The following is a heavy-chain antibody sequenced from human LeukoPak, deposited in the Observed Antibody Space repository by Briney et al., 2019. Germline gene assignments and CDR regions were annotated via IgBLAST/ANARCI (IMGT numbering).Heavy chain of an antibody. V-gene: IGHV1-69*02. CDR1: GGTFTSYT. CDR2: IIPILGIA. CDR3: ARGMGVVVPAAFI. Sequence: SVKVSCKASGGTFTSYTISWVRQAPGQGLEWMGRIIPILGIANYAQKFQGRVTITADKSTSTAYMELSSLRSEDTAVYYCARGMGVVVPAAFIWGQGTMVTVSS. D-gene: IGHD2-2*01. J-gene: IGHJ3*02.